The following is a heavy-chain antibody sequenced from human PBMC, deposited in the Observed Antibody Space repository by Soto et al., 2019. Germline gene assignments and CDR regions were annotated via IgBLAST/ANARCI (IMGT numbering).Heavy chain of an antibody. CDR1: GGSISSYY. V-gene: IGHV4-59*01. Sequence: SETLSLTCTVSGGSISSYYWSWIRQPPGKGLEWIGYIYYSGSTNYNPSLKSRVTISVDTSKNQFSLKLSSVTAADTAVYYCAREQQLVLDYWGQGTLVTVSS. D-gene: IGHD6-13*01. J-gene: IGHJ4*02. CDR3: AREQQLVLDY. CDR2: IYYSGST.